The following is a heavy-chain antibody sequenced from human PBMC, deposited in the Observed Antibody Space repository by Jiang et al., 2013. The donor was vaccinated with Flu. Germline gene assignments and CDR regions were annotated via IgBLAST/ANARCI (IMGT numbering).Heavy chain of an antibody. D-gene: IGHD4-17*01. CDR3: ARVGGDYAPDY. J-gene: IGHJ4*02. Sequence: LLKPSETLSLTCTVSGGSISSYYWSWIRQPPGKGLEWIGYIYYSGSTNYNPSLKSRVTISVDTSKNQFSLKLSSVTAADTAVYYCARVGGDYAPDYWGQGTLVTVSS. CDR2: IYYSGST. V-gene: IGHV4-59*01. CDR1: GGSISSYY.